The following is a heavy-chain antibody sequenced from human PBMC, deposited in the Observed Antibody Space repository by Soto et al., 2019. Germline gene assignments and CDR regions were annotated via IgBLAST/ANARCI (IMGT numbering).Heavy chain of an antibody. CDR2: INAGNGNT. CDR3: ARGRWTQTTADYYLDY. V-gene: IGHV1-3*01. Sequence: QVQLVQSGADVKKPGAPVKVSCKASGYTFSGYALHWVRQAPGQRLEWMGWINAGNGNTKYSQKFQGRVTITRDTSASTAYMERSSLRSEDTAVYYCARGRWTQTTADYYLDYLGQGTLVTVSS. CDR1: GYTFSGYA. J-gene: IGHJ4*02. D-gene: IGHD1-1*01.